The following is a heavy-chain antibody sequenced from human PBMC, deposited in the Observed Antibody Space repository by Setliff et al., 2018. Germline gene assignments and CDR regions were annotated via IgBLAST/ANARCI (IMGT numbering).Heavy chain of an antibody. Sequence: SETLSLTCAVYGGSFSGYYWSWIRQPPGKGLEWIGYIDYSGSTNYNPSLKSRVTISLDTSKNQFSLQLSSVTAADTAVYYCARDGLGAFSLRSMDVWGKGTTVTVSS. CDR3: ARDGLGAFSLRSMDV. J-gene: IGHJ6*04. CDR2: IDYSGST. CDR1: GGSFSGYY. D-gene: IGHD3-3*02. V-gene: IGHV4-59*01.